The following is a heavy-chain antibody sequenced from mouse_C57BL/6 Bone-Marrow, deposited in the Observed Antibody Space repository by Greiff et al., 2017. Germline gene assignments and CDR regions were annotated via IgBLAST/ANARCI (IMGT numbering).Heavy chain of an antibody. D-gene: IGHD1-1*01. Sequence: QVQLQQPGAELVRPGSSVKLSCKASGYTFTSYWMHWVKQRPIQGLEWIGNIDPSDSETHYNQKFKDKATLTVDKYSSTAYMQLSSLTSEDSAVYYCARGYYGSSLYYCDYWGQGTTLTVSS. CDR3: ARGYYGSSLYYCDY. CDR1: GYTFTSYW. V-gene: IGHV1-52*01. J-gene: IGHJ2*01. CDR2: IDPSDSET.